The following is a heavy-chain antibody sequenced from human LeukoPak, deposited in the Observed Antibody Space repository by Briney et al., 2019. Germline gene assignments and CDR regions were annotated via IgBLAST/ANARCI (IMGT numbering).Heavy chain of an antibody. CDR3: AKDGYSGSYYPAPYFDY. V-gene: IGHV3-30*18. D-gene: IGHD1-26*01. J-gene: IGHJ4*02. CDR2: ISYDGSNK. Sequence: GGSLRLSCAASGFTFSSYGMHWVRQAPGKGLEWVAVISYDGSNKYYADSVKGRFTIPRDNSKNTLYLQMNSLRAEDTAVYYCAKDGYSGSYYPAPYFDYWGQGTLVTVSS. CDR1: GFTFSSYG.